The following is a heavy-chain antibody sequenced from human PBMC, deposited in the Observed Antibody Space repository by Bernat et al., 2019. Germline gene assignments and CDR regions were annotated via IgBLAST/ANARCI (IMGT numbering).Heavy chain of an antibody. D-gene: IGHD6-19*01. Sequence: EVQLVESGGGLVQPGGSLRLSCAASGFTFSSYSMNWVRQAPGKGLEWVSCISSSSSSIYYADSVKGRFTISRDNAKNSLYLQMNSLRAEDTAVYYCARDLSSGWFDDAFDIWGQGTMVTVSS. CDR1: GFTFSSYS. V-gene: IGHV3-48*01. CDR3: ARDLSSGWFDDAFDI. J-gene: IGHJ3*02. CDR2: ISSSSSSI.